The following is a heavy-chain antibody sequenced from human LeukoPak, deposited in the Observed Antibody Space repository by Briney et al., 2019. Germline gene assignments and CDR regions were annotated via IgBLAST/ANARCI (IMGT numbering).Heavy chain of an antibody. Sequence: GGSLRLSCAASGFTFDDYAMHWVRQAPGKGLEWVSGISWNSGSIGYADSVKGRFTISRDNAKNSLYLQMNSLRAEDMALYYCAKDIGSRRDGFDIWGQGTMVTVSS. CDR2: ISWNSGSI. V-gene: IGHV3-9*03. CDR3: AKDIGSRRDGFDI. J-gene: IGHJ3*02. CDR1: GFTFDDYA. D-gene: IGHD5-24*01.